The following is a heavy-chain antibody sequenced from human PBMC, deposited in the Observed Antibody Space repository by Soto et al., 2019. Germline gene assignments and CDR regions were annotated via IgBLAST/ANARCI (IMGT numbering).Heavy chain of an antibody. CDR1: GFTFDDYA. J-gene: IGHJ6*02. CDR2: ISWNSGSI. D-gene: IGHD6-25*01. CDR3: AKEGAAGGMDV. Sequence: VQLVESGGGLVQPGRSLRLSCAASGFTFDDYAMHWVRQAPGKGLEWVSGISWNSGSIGYADSVKGRFTISRDNAKNSLYLQMNSLRAEDTALYYCAKEGAAGGMDVWGQGTTVTVSS. V-gene: IGHV3-9*01.